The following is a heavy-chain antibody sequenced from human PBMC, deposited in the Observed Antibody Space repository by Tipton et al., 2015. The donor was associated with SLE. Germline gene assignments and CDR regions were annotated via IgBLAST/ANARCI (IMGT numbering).Heavy chain of an antibody. Sequence: TLSLTCTVSGGSISSYYWSWIRQPPGKGLEWIGYIYYSGSTNYNPSLKSRVTISVDTSKNQFSLKLSSVTAADTAAYYCASGDYYYYMDVWGKGTTVTVSS. V-gene: IGHV4-59*01. CDR2: IYYSGST. CDR1: GGSISSYY. D-gene: IGHD3-16*01. CDR3: ASGDYYYYMDV. J-gene: IGHJ6*03.